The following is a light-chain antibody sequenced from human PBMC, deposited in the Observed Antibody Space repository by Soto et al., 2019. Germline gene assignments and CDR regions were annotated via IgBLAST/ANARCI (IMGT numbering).Light chain of an antibody. CDR3: HKYNSAPLT. CDR1: RAFSNY. V-gene: IGKV1-27*01. CDR2: DAS. Sequence: DIQLTQSPSSLSASVGDRVTITCRASRAFSNYLAWYQQKPGKVPKLLIYDASTLQSGVPSRFSGSGSGTDFTLTIYSLQPEDVATYYCHKYNSAPLTFGGGTKVEIK. J-gene: IGKJ4*01.